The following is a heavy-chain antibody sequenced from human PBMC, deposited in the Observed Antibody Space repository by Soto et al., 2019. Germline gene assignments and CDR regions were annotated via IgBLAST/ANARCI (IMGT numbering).Heavy chain of an antibody. D-gene: IGHD1-7*01. CDR2: ISWDGGST. Sequence: LRLSCAASGFTFDDYAMHWVRQAPGKGLEWVSLISWDGGSTYYADSVKGRFTISRDNSKNSLYLQMNSLRAEDTAVYYCAKDRNYPRDQFHYWGQGTQVTV. CDR3: AKDRNYPRDQFHY. V-gene: IGHV3-43D*04. J-gene: IGHJ4*02. CDR1: GFTFDDYA.